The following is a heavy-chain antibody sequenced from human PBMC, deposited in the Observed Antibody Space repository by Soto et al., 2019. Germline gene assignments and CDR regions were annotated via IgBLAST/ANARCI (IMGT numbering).Heavy chain of an antibody. J-gene: IGHJ6*02. CDR1: GGSISSYY. CDR2: IYYSGST. V-gene: IGHV4-59*01. CDR3: ARAGYCSGGSCYRYGMDV. Sequence: SETLSLTCTVSGGSISSYYWSWIRQPPGKGLEWIGYIYYSGSTNYNPSLKSRVTISVDTSKNQFSLKLSSVTAADTAVYYCARAGYCSGGSCYRYGMDVWGQGTTVTVSS. D-gene: IGHD2-15*01.